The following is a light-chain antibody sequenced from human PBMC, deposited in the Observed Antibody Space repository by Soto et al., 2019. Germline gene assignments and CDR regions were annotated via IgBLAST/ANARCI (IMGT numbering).Light chain of an antibody. Sequence: EIVLTQSPGTLSLSPGERATLSCRASQSVRSSYVAWYPQKPGQAPRLLMCGASTRATGIPGRFSGSGSGTDFTLTISRLEPEYLAVYYCQQQRSSPGPFGGGPNADIK. V-gene: IGKV3-20*01. J-gene: IGKJ4*01. CDR2: GAS. CDR3: QQQRSSPGP. CDR1: QSVRSSY.